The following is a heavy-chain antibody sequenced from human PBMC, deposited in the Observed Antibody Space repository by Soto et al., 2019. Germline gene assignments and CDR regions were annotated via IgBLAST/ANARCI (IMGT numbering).Heavy chain of an antibody. CDR2: IYYSGST. J-gene: IGHJ4*02. Sequence: PSETLSLTCTVSGVSISSHYWSWIRQPPGKGLEWIGYIYYSGSTKYKPSLKSRVTISVDNSKNTLYLQMNSLRAEDTAVYYCAKNPGYYYDSTGYHFDYWGQGTLVTVSS. CDR3: AKNPGYYYDSTGYHFDY. CDR1: GVSISSHY. D-gene: IGHD3-22*01. V-gene: IGHV4-59*11.